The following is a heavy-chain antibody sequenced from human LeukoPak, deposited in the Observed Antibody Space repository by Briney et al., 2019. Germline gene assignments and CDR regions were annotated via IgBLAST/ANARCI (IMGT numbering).Heavy chain of an antibody. J-gene: IGHJ6*02. CDR1: GGSISSYY. Sequence: SETLSLTCTVSGGSISSYYWSWIRQPAGKGLEWIGRIYTSGSTNYNPSLKSRVTISVDTSKNQFSLKLNSVTAADTAVYYCARGGLGVTNYYYYGMDVWGQGTTVTVSS. CDR2: IYTSGST. D-gene: IGHD4-17*01. V-gene: IGHV4-4*07. CDR3: ARGGLGVTNYYYYGMDV.